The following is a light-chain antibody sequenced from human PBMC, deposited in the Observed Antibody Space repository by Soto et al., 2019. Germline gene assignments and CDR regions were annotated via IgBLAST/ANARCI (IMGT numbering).Light chain of an antibody. J-gene: IGLJ2*01. CDR2: EGS. V-gene: IGLV2-23*01. CDR3: CSYGGTTTVV. CDR1: SSGIGSYDR. Sequence: QSALTQPASVSGSPGQSITISCTGTSSGIGSYDRVSWYQQHPVTAPKLMIYEGSKRPSGVSYRFSGSQSGNTASLTISGLRTEDEADDYCCSYGGTTTVVFGGGTKLTVL.